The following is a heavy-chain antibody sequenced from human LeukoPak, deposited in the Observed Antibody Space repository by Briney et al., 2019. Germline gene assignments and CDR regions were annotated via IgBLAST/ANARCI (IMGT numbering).Heavy chain of an antibody. CDR3: ARSSYYYGADAVDI. Sequence: SETLSLTCTVYGRSVSSYYWSWIRQPPGKGLEWIGSTYYSGSTNYHPSLKSRVTISVDTSRRQFSLKLSSVTAADTAVYYCARSSYYYGADAVDIWGQGTMVTVSS. CDR1: GRSVSSYY. CDR2: TYYSGST. D-gene: IGHD3-10*01. V-gene: IGHV4-59*02. J-gene: IGHJ3*02.